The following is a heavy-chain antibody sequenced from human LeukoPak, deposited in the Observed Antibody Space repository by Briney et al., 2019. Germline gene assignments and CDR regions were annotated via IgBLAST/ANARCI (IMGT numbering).Heavy chain of an antibody. Sequence: GGSLRLSCAASGYTFTSYGISWVRQAPGQGLEWMGWISAYNGNTNYAQKLQGRVTMTTDTSTSTAYMELRSLRSDDTAVYYCAIPAVAGLNDAFDIWGQGTMVTVSS. CDR3: AIPAVAGLNDAFDI. CDR1: GYTFTSYG. CDR2: ISAYNGNT. J-gene: IGHJ3*02. V-gene: IGHV1-18*01. D-gene: IGHD6-19*01.